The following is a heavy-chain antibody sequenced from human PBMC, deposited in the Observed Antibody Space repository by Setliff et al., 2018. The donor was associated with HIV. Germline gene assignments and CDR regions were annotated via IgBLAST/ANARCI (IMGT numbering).Heavy chain of an antibody. D-gene: IGHD3-10*01. CDR2: IIPMFGSA. CDR1: GGRFSSYA. V-gene: IGHV1-69*13. J-gene: IGHJ6*03. CDR3: ARGTDGDYYYCMDV. Sequence: SVKVSCKASGGRFSSYAMSWVRQAPGQGLEWMGGIIPMFGSANYAQKFQGRVTITADGSTRTVYMVLSNLRSEDTAVYYCARGTDGDYYYCMDVWGKGTTVTVSS.